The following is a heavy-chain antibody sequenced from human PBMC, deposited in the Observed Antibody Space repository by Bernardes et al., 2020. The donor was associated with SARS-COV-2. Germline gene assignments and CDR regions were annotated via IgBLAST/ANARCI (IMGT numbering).Heavy chain of an antibody. D-gene: IGHD3-22*01. CDR2: IYTSGST. CDR1: GGSVSIGSDY. V-gene: IGHV4-61*02. Sequence: SETLSLTCTVSGGSVSIGSDYWNWVRQPAGKGLEWIGRIYTSGSTQYNPSLNSRVTISIATSMNQFSLKLSSVTAADTAVYYCARIKVYYDSNGQPAYYFDYWGQGTLVTVSS. CDR3: ARIKVYYDSNGQPAYYFDY. J-gene: IGHJ4*02.